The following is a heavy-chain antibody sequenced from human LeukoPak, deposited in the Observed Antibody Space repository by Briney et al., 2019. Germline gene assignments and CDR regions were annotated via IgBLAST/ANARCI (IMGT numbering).Heavy chain of an antibody. J-gene: IGHJ4*02. Sequence: PSETPSLTCAVYGGSFSGYYWSWIRQPPGEGLEWIGEINHSGSTNYNPSLKSRVTISVDTSKNQFSLKLSSVTAADTAVYYCASISYDYVWGSYRKGYYLDYWGQGTLVTVSS. CDR2: INHSGST. V-gene: IGHV4-34*01. CDR1: GGSFSGYY. D-gene: IGHD3-16*02. CDR3: ASISYDYVWGSYRKGYYLDY.